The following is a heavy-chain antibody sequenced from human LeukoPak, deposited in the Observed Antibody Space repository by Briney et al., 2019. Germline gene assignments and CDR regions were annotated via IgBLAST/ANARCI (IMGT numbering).Heavy chain of an antibody. V-gene: IGHV4-34*01. D-gene: IGHD6-13*01. CDR1: GGSFSGYY. Sequence: PSETLSLTCAVYGGSFSGYYWSWIRQPPGKGLEWIGEINHSGSTNYNPSLKSRVTISVDTSKNQFSLKLSSVTAADTAVYYCARGLVRIAAAGTPIDYWGQGTLVTVSS. CDR3: ARGLVRIAAAGTPIDY. J-gene: IGHJ4*02. CDR2: INHSGST.